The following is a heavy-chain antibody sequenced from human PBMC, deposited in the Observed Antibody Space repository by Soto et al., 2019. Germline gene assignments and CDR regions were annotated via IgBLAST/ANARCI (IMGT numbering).Heavy chain of an antibody. Sequence: PGGSLRLSCAASGFTFSNAWMSWVRQAPGKGLEWVGRIKSKTDGGTTDYAAPVKGRFTISRDDSKNTLYLQMNSLKTEDTAVYYCTPESRKDIVVVVAATYYYYMDVWGKGTTVTVSS. CDR1: GFTFSNAW. CDR2: IKSKTDGGTT. D-gene: IGHD2-15*01. V-gene: IGHV3-15*01. CDR3: TPESRKDIVVVVAATYYYYMDV. J-gene: IGHJ6*03.